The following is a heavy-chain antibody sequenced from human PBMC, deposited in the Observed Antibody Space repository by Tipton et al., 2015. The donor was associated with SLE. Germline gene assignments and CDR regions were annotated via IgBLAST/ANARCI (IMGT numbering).Heavy chain of an antibody. D-gene: IGHD3-22*01. CDR1: GYTFTGYY. CDR3: ARVPFQGLGSLYGMDV. CDR2: INPNSGGT. V-gene: IGHV1-2*02. J-gene: IGHJ6*02. Sequence: QSGPEVKKPGASVKVSCKASGYTFTGYYMHWVRQAPGQGLEWMGWINPNSGGTNYAQKFQGRVTMTRDTSISTAYMELSRLRSDDTAVYYCARVPFQGLGSLYGMDVWGQGTTVTVSS.